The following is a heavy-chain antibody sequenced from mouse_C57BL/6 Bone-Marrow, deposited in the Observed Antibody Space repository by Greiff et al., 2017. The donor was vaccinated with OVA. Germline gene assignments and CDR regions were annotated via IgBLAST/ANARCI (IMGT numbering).Heavy chain of an antibody. CDR2: INPNNGGT. D-gene: IGHD2-10*01. J-gene: IGHJ3*01. CDR3: AKGAYYGSCGEFAY. Sequence: VQLQQSGPELVKPGASVKMSCKASGYTFTDYNMHWVQQSHGKSLEWIGYINPNNGGTSYNQKFKGKATLTVNKSSSTAYMRLRSLTTEDSAVDYCAKGAYYGSCGEFAYWGQGTLVTVSA. V-gene: IGHV1-22*01. CDR1: GYTFTDYN.